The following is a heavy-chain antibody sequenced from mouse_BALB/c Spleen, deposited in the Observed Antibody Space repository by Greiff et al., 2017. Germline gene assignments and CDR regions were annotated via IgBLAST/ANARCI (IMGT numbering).Heavy chain of an antibody. D-gene: IGHD2-14*01. V-gene: IGHV14-4*02. CDR1: GFNIKDYY. J-gene: IGHJ4*01. CDR3: NYRYGAMDY. CDR2: IDPENGDT. Sequence: VQLKESGAELVRSGASVKLSCTASGFNIKDYYMHWVKQRPEQGLEWIGWIDPENGDTEYAPKFQGKATMTADTSSNTAYLQLSSLTSEDTAVYYCNYRYGAMDYWGQGTSVTVSS.